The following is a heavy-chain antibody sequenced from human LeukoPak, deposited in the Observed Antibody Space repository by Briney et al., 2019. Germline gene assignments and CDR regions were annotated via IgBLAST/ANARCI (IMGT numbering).Heavy chain of an antibody. J-gene: IGHJ1*01. CDR1: GSTFSNYV. D-gene: IGHD3-22*01. CDR2: ISSSGGST. Sequence: GGSLRLCCSASGSTFSNYVMTWVRQAPGKGLEWVSTISSSGGSTNYADSVKGRFTISRDNSKNTLYFQMNSLRAEDTAVYYCARESAYYDSSGYYLEYFQHWGQGTLVTVSS. V-gene: IGHV3-23*01. CDR3: ARESAYYDSSGYYLEYFQH.